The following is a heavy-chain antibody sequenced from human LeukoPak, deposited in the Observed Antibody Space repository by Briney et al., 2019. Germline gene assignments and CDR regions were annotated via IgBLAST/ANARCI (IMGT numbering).Heavy chain of an antibody. CDR2: ITSSSSYI. CDR3: AREMLAAVAAQS. J-gene: IGHJ5*02. Sequence: PGGSLRLSCAASGFTFSSYGMSWVRQAPGEGLEWVSSITSSSSYIYYADSVKGRFTISRDNAKNSLYLQMNSLRAEDTAVYYCAREMLAAVAAQSWGQGTLVTVSS. CDR1: GFTFSSYG. V-gene: IGHV3-21*01. D-gene: IGHD6-19*01.